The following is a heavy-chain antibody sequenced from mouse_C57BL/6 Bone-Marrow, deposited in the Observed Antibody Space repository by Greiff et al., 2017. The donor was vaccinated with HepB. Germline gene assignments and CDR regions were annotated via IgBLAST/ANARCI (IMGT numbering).Heavy chain of an antibody. Sequence: VQLQHSGAELVKPGASVKLSCTASGFNIKDYYMHWVKQRTEQGLEWIGRIDPEDGETKFDPKFQGKATITADTSSKTAYLQRSSLTSDDTAVYYCATGSSCYGFADWGQGTLVTVSA. J-gene: IGHJ3*01. D-gene: IGHD1-1*01. V-gene: IGHV14-2*01. CDR2: IDPEDGET. CDR1: GFNIKDYY. CDR3: ATGSSCYGFAD.